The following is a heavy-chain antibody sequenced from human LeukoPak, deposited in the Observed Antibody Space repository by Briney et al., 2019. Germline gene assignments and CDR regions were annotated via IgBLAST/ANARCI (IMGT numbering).Heavy chain of an antibody. J-gene: IGHJ4*02. CDR3: ARKAQYNGHYPLDY. CDR2: TSDRGDYT. CDR1: GFTFTSYS. V-gene: IGHV3-23*01. Sequence: GGSLRLSCAASGFTFTSYSMSWVRQAPGKGLEWVSGTSDRGDYTYYADSVKGRFTISRDSSKNTLFLQMNGLRAEDTALYFCARKAQYNGHYPLDYWGQGTLVTVSS. D-gene: IGHD1-7*01.